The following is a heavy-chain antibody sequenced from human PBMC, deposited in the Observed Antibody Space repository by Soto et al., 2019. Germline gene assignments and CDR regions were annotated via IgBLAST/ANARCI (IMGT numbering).Heavy chain of an antibody. Sequence: QVHLVQSGAEVKKPGASVKVSCQGSGYAFTTYGITWVRQAPGQGLEWMGWNSAHNGNTNYAQKLQGGVTVTRDTSTSPAYMELRSLRYDDTAVYYCARGRYGDYWGQGALVTVSS. CDR2: NSAHNGNT. J-gene: IGHJ4*02. D-gene: IGHD1-1*01. CDR3: ARGRYGDY. V-gene: IGHV1-18*01. CDR1: GYAFTTYG.